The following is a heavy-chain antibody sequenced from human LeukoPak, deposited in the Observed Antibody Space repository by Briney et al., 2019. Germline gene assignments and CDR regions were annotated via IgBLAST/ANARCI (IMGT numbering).Heavy chain of an antibody. CDR3: ARVGKGANYYDSSGYLGPFDY. D-gene: IGHD3-22*01. V-gene: IGHV4-59*01. CDR1: GDSISTYY. Sequence: PSETLSLTCTVSGDSISTYYWNWTRQPPGKGLEWIGYIYYSGSTNYNPSLKSRVTISVDTSKNQFSLKLNSVTAADTAVYYCARVGKGANYYDSSGYLGPFDYWGQGNLVTVSS. J-gene: IGHJ4*02. CDR2: IYYSGST.